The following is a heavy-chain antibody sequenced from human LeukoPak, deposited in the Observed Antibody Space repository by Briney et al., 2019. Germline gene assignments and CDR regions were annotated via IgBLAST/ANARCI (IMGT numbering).Heavy chain of an antibody. Sequence: PGGSLRLSCAASGFTFSSYSMNWVRQAPGKGLEWVSYISSSSSTIYYADSVKGRFTISRDNAKNSLYLQMNSLRAEDTAVYYCASSKGIAVAGPSVLAFDIWGQGTMVTVSS. J-gene: IGHJ3*02. D-gene: IGHD6-19*01. CDR2: ISSSSSTI. CDR1: GFTFSSYS. CDR3: ASSKGIAVAGPSVLAFDI. V-gene: IGHV3-48*01.